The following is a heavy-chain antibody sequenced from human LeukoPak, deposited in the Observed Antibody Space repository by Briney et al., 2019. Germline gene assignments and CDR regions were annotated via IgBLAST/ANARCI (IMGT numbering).Heavy chain of an antibody. CDR2: ISSVSNAI. CDR1: GFTFGSYS. Sequence: AGSLRLSCAASGFTFGSYSMNWVRQAPGKGLEWLSYISSVSNAIYYADSVKGRFTISRDNSKNTLYLQMNSLRAEDTAVYYCARERGGSLDYWGRGTLVTVSS. V-gene: IGHV3-48*01. CDR3: ARERGGSLDY. J-gene: IGHJ4*02. D-gene: IGHD5-12*01.